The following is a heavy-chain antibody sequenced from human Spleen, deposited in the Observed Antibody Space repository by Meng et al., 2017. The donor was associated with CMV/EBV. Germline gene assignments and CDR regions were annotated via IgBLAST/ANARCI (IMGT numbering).Heavy chain of an antibody. CDR2: IGRGGSST. J-gene: IGHJ3*01. V-gene: IGHV3-11*04. CDR3: ARAFAPGRYAFDV. D-gene: IGHD2-15*01. CDR1: GFIFSDYY. Sequence: LSLTCAASGFIFSDYYMTWIRQAPGKGLQWVSYIGRGGSSTSYADSVKGRFTISRDNAKSSLFLQIDSLRADDTAVYYCARAFAPGRYAFDVWGQGKMVTVSS.